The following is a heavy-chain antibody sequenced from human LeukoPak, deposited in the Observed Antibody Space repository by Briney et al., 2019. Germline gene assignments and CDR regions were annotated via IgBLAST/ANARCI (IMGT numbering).Heavy chain of an antibody. CDR1: GFTFSSYA. V-gene: IGHV3-23*01. Sequence: GGSLRLSWAASGFTFSSYAMSWVRQAPGKGLEWVSAISGSGGSTYYADSVKGRFTISRDNSKNTLYLQMNSLRAEDTAVYYCAKSSIAVAGSTPFDYWGQGTLVTVSS. CDR2: ISGSGGST. D-gene: IGHD6-19*01. CDR3: AKSSIAVAGSTPFDY. J-gene: IGHJ4*02.